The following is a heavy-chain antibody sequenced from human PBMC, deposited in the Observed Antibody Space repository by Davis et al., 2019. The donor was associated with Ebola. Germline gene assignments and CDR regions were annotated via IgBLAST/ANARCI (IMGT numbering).Heavy chain of an antibody. Sequence: GESLKISCAASGFTFSSYSMNWVRQAPGKGLEWVSSISSSSSYIYYADSVKGRFTISRDNAKNSLYLQMNSLRAEDTAVYYCAKVPTKSLSIYRKIVTLGIDYWGQGTLVTVSS. CDR3: AKVPTKSLSIYRKIVTLGIDY. D-gene: IGHD2-21*01. V-gene: IGHV3-21*01. CDR1: GFTFSSYS. CDR2: ISSSSSYI. J-gene: IGHJ4*02.